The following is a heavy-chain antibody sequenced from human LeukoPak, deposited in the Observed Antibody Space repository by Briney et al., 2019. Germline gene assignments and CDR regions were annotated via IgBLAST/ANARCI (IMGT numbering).Heavy chain of an antibody. J-gene: IGHJ5*02. CDR3: APITMVRGVINWFDP. CDR2: IIPILGIA. V-gene: IGHV1-69*04. Sequence: SVKVSCKASGGTFSSYAISWVRQAPGQGHEWMGRIIPILGIANYAQKFQGRVTITADKSTSTAYMELSSLRSEDTAVYYCAPITMVRGVINWFDPWGQGTLVTVSS. D-gene: IGHD3-10*01. CDR1: GGTFSSYA.